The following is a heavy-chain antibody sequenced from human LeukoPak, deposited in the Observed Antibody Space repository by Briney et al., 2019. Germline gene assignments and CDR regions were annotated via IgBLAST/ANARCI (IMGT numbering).Heavy chain of an antibody. CDR1: GLTFNNAW. D-gene: IGHD3-10*01. CDR3: AKDLVRDRWFGES. V-gene: IGHV3-30*02. J-gene: IGHJ5*02. Sequence: GGSLRLSCTASGLTFNNAWMNWVRQAPGKGLQWVAFVRYDGTEKYYADSVKGRFTISKDTSKNTLYLQMNSLTVEDTAVYYCAKDLVRDRWFGESWGQGTLVTVSS. CDR2: VRYDGTEK.